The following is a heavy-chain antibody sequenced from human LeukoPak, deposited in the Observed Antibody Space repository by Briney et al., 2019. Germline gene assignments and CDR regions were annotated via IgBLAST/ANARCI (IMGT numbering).Heavy chain of an antibody. J-gene: IGHJ4*02. V-gene: IGHV1-3*01. CDR3: ARAPILLWFGELSDY. CDR1: GYTFTSYA. CDR2: INAGNGNT. Sequence: ASVKVSCKASGYTFTSYAMHWVRQAPGQRLEWMGWINAGNGNTKYSQKFQGRVTITRDTSASTAYMELSSLRSEDTAVYYCARAPILLWFGELSDYWGQGTLVTASS. D-gene: IGHD3-10*01.